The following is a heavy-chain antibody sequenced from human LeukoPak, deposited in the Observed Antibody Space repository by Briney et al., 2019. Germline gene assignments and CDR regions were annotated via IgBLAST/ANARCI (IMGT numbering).Heavy chain of an antibody. V-gene: IGHV3-33*01. CDR2: IWYDGSNK. D-gene: IGHD3-10*01. CDR3: ARTIGSPRPFFDY. J-gene: IGHJ4*02. CDR1: GFTFSSYG. Sequence: GGSLRLSCAASGFTFSSYGMHWVRQAPGKGLEWVAVIWYDGSNKYYADSVKGRFTISRDNSKNTLYLQMNSLRAEDTAVYYCARTIGSPRPFFDYWGQGTLVTVSS.